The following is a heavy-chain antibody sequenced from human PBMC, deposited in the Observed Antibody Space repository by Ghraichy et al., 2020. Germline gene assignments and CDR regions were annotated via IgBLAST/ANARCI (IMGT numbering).Heavy chain of an antibody. Sequence: SETLSLTCAVYGGSFSGYYWSWIRQPPGKGLEWIGEINHSGSTNYNPSLKSRVTISVDTSKNQFSLKLSSVTAADTAVYYCARNRDYAGPLRYLGQGHLVTGSP. CDR1: GGSFSGYY. D-gene: IGHD4-17*01. J-gene: IGHJ4*02. V-gene: IGHV4-34*01. CDR3: ARNRDYAGPLRY. CDR2: INHSGST.